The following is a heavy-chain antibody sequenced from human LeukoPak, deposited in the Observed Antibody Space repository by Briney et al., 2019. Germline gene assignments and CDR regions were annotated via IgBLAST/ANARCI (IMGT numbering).Heavy chain of an antibody. CDR2: ISSSSSYI. J-gene: IGHJ6*03. D-gene: IGHD6-13*01. V-gene: IGHV3-21*01. Sequence: GGSLRLSCAASGFTFSSYSMNWVRQAPGKGLEWVSSISSSSSYIYYADSVKGRFTISRDNAKNSLYLQMNSLRAEDTAVYYGARDSSSSWYYYYYMDVWGEGTTVTVSS. CDR1: GFTFSSYS. CDR3: ARDSSSSWYYYYYMDV.